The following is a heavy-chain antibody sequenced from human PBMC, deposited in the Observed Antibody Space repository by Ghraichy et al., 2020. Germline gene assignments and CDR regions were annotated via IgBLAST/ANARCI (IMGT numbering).Heavy chain of an antibody. J-gene: IGHJ4*02. Sequence: GESLNISCAASGFTFSSYGMHWVRQAPGKGLEWVAVISYDGSKKYYADSVKGRFTISRDNSKNTLYLEMNSLRAEDTAVYYCVGYCSGGGCTYWGQGTLVTVSS. CDR3: VGYCSGGGCTY. CDR2: ISYDGSKK. CDR1: GFTFSSYG. D-gene: IGHD2-15*01. V-gene: IGHV3-30*03.